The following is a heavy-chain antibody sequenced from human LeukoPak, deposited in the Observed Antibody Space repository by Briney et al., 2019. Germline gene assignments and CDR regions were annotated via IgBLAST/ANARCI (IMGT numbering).Heavy chain of an antibody. CDR2: ISSSSSTI. Sequence: GGSLRLSCAASGFTFSSYSMNWVRQAPGKGLEWVSYISSSSSTIYYADSVKGRFTISRDNAKNSLYLQMNSLRAEDTAVYYCARDRPYYDFWSGYYTGPPYYYGMDVWGQGTTVTVSS. D-gene: IGHD3-3*01. CDR3: ARDRPYYDFWSGYYTGPPYYYGMDV. CDR1: GFTFSSYS. J-gene: IGHJ6*02. V-gene: IGHV3-48*04.